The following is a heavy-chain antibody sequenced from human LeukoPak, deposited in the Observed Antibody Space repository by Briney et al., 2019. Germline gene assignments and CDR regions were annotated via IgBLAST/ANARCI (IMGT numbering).Heavy chain of an antibody. Sequence: QSGPTLVNPTQTLTLICTFSGFSLSTSGVGVGWIRQPPGKALEWLALIYWNDDKRYSPSLKSRLTITKDTSKNQVVLTMTNMDPVDTATYYCARTTTYLRWFDPWGQGTLVTVSS. CDR3: ARTTTYLRWFDP. CDR2: IYWNDDK. J-gene: IGHJ5*02. V-gene: IGHV2-5*01. CDR1: GFSLSTSGVG. D-gene: IGHD2/OR15-2a*01.